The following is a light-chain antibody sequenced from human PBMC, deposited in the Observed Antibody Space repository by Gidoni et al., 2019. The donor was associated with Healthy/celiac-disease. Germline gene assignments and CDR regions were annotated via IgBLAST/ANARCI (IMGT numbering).Light chain of an antibody. V-gene: IGKV3-15*01. Sequence: EIVMPPSPATLSVAPGERATLSSSTSMSVRSTLAWYKQKPGPAPRLLIYGAATRATGIPARFIGSGSGTEFSLIISSMQYEDVAVYYCKQYNNWLLRITFGQGTRVEIK. J-gene: IGKJ5*01. CDR3: KQYNNWLLRIT. CDR1: MSVRST. CDR2: GAA.